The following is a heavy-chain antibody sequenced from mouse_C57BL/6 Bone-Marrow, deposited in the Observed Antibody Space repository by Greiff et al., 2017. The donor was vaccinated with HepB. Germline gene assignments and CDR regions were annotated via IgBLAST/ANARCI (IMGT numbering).Heavy chain of an antibody. V-gene: IGHV5-9-1*02. CDR3: TREGGTTVVEGYWYFDV. Sequence: EVMLVESGEGLVKPGGSLKLSCAASGFTFSSYAMSWVRQTPVKRLEWVAYISSGGDYIYYADTVKGRFTISRDNARNTLYLQMSSLKSEDTAMYYCTREGGTTVVEGYWYFDVWGTGTTVTVSS. CDR1: GFTFSSYA. J-gene: IGHJ1*03. D-gene: IGHD1-1*01. CDR2: ISSGGDYI.